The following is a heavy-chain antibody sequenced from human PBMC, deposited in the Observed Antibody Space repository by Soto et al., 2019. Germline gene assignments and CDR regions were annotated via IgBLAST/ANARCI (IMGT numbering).Heavy chain of an antibody. Sequence: SETLSLTCTVSGGSISSGGYYWSWIRQPPGKGLEWIGYIYYSGSTNYNPSLKSRVTISVDTSKNQFSLKLSSVTAADTAVFYCARALILTGYYIHDAFDIWGQGTMVTVSS. CDR2: IYYSGST. D-gene: IGHD3-9*01. CDR1: GGSISSGGYY. CDR3: ARALILTGYYIHDAFDI. J-gene: IGHJ3*02. V-gene: IGHV4-61*08.